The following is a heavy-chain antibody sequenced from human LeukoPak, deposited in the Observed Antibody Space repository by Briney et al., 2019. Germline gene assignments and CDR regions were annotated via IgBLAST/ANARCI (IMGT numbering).Heavy chain of an antibody. Sequence: SQTLSLTCAISGDSVSSNSAAWNWIRQSPSRGLEWLGRTYYRSKWYNDYAVSVKSRITINPDTSKNQFSLQLNSVTPEDTAVYYCARDFGTPYYYYYYGMDVWGQGTTVTVSS. CDR3: ARDFGTPYYYYYYGMDV. CDR2: TYYRSKWYN. V-gene: IGHV6-1*01. D-gene: IGHD3/OR15-3a*01. J-gene: IGHJ6*02. CDR1: GDSVSSNSAA.